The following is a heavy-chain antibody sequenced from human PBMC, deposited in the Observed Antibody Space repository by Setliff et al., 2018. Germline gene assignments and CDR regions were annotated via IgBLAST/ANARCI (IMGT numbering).Heavy chain of an antibody. Sequence: GGSLRLSCAASGFTFSSYSMNWVRQAPGKGLEWVSSISSSSSYIYYADSVKGRFTISRDNAKNSLYLQMNSLRAEDTAVYYCAREALWFGELASYYYYGMDVWGQGTTVTVSS. D-gene: IGHD3-10*01. J-gene: IGHJ6*02. V-gene: IGHV3-21*01. CDR3: AREALWFGELASYYYYGMDV. CDR1: GFTFSSYS. CDR2: ISSSSSYI.